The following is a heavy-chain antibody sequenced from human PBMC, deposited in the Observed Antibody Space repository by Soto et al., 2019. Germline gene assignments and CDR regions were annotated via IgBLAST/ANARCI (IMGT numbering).Heavy chain of an antibody. J-gene: IGHJ6*02. Sequence: ASVKVSCKASGGTFSSYAISWVRQAPGQGLEWMGGIIPIFGTANYAQKFQGRVTITADESTSTAYMELSSLRSEDTAVYYCARDLVVGASPALDVWGQGTTVTVSS. CDR3: ARDLVVGASPALDV. V-gene: IGHV1-69*13. CDR2: IIPIFGTA. D-gene: IGHD1-26*01. CDR1: GGTFSSYA.